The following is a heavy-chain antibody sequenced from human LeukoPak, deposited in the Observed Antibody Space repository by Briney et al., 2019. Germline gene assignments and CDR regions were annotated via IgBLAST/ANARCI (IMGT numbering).Heavy chain of an antibody. J-gene: IGHJ4*02. CDR1: GFFFSSYA. CDR2: FSAGGDGT. V-gene: IGHV3-23*01. Sequence: GGSLRLSCEASGFFFSSYAMSWVRQAPGKGLEWVSAFSAGGDGTYYAESVKGRFTISRDNSKNTLYLQMNSLRAEDTVVYYCARADGAWSPDYWGQGTLVTVSS. CDR3: ARADGAWSPDY. D-gene: IGHD4-17*01.